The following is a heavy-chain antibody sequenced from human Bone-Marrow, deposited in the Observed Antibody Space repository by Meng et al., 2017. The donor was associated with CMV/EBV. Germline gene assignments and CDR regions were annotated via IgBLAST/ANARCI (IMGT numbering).Heavy chain of an antibody. CDR2: IRSKANSYAT. CDR3: TRLKVERKGYCSSTSCVDV. D-gene: IGHD2-2*01. Sequence: GESLKISCAASGFTFSGSAMHWVRQASGKGLEWVGRIRSKANSYATAYAASVKGRFTISRDDSKNMAYLQMNSLKTEDTAVYYCTRLKVERKGYCSSTSCVDVWGQGTTVTVSS. V-gene: IGHV3-73*01. J-gene: IGHJ6*01. CDR1: GFTFSGSA.